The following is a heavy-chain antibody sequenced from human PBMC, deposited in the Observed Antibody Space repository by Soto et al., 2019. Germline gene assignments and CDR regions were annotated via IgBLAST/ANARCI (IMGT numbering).Heavy chain of an antibody. CDR3: TTPYSGSYYPDYYYYGMDV. CDR2: IKQDGSEK. CDR1: GFTFSSYW. J-gene: IGHJ6*02. Sequence: AGGSLRLSCAASGFTFSSYWMSWVRQAPGKGLEWVANIKQDGSEKYYVDSVKGRFTISRDNAKNSLYLQMNSLRAEDTAVYYCTTPYSGSYYPDYYYYGMDVWGQGTTVTVSS. V-gene: IGHV3-7*02. D-gene: IGHD1-26*01.